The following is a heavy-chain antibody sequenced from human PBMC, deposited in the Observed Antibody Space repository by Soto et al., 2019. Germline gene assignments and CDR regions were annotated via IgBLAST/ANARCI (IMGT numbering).Heavy chain of an antibody. Sequence: VQLLESGGGLVRPGGSLRLSCAASGFTFSSYPMKWVRQGPGKGLEWVSTIGGSGTGFNTDYADSVKGRFVISRDNSKNTVYLQMNSLRAEDTALYYCARVASYCSTPTCYIDSWGQGTLVNVSS. CDR3: ARVASYCSTPTCYIDS. CDR2: IGGSGTGFNT. V-gene: IGHV3-23*01. CDR1: GFTFSSYP. J-gene: IGHJ4*02. D-gene: IGHD2-2*01.